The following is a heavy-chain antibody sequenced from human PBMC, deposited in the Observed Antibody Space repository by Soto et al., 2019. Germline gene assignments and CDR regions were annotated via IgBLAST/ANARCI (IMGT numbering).Heavy chain of an antibody. D-gene: IGHD2-2*01. V-gene: IGHV1-8*01. CDR2: MNPNSGNT. Sequence: ASVKVSCKASGYTFPSYDINWVRQATGQGLEWMGWMNPNSGNTGYAQKFQGRVTMTRNTSISTAYMELSSLRSEDTAVYYCARDSSTSLYYYYYYYMDVWGKGTTVTVSS. CDR1: GYTFPSYD. J-gene: IGHJ6*03. CDR3: ARDSSTSLYYYYYYYMDV.